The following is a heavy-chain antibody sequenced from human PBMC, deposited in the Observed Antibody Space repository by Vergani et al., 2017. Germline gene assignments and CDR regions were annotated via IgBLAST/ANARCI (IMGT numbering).Heavy chain of an antibody. Sequence: EVQLLESGGGLVQPGGSLRLSCAASGFSFPGYAMSWVRQAPGKGLEWVSSVSGSSATPYYADSVKGRFIIFRDNSKNTLHLQMNSLRADDTAVYYCTKGSRGYTGYFFDYWGQGTLATVSS. CDR1: GFSFPGYA. J-gene: IGHJ4*02. CDR2: VSGSSATP. D-gene: IGHD5-12*01. V-gene: IGHV3-23*01. CDR3: TKGSRGYTGYFFDY.